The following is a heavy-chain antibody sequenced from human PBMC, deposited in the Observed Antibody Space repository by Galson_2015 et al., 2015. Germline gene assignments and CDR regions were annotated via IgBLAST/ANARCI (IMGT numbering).Heavy chain of an antibody. CDR1: GGTFSSYT. Sequence: SVKVSCKASGGTFSSYTISWVRQAPGQGLEWMGRIIPILGIANYAQKFQGRVTITADKSTSTAYMELSSLRSEDTAVYYCARGRDIVVVPAAMLAFDIWGQGTMVTVSS. D-gene: IGHD2-2*01. CDR3: ARGRDIVVVPAAMLAFDI. V-gene: IGHV1-69*02. J-gene: IGHJ3*02. CDR2: IIPILGIA.